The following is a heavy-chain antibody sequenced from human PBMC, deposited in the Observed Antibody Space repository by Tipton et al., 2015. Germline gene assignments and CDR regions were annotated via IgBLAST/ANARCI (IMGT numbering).Heavy chain of an antibody. V-gene: IGHV4-4*02. D-gene: IGHD5-24*01. CDR1: GGSISSRNW. Sequence: TLSLTCDVFGGSISSRNWWSWVRQPPGKGLEWIGEIYHSGSTNYSPSLKSRVIVSVDKSNNRFSLRLTSLKEEDKAVYYCARDLEHGMDVWGQGTTVTVAS. CDR3: ARDLEHGMDV. J-gene: IGHJ6*02. CDR2: IYHSGST.